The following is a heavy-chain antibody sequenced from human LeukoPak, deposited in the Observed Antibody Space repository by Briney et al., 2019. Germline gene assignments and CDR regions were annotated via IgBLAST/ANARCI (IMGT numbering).Heavy chain of an antibody. J-gene: IGHJ4*02. V-gene: IGHV3-23*01. D-gene: IGHD6-19*01. CDR3: ANVGYSSGWYGGY. CDR2: ISGSGGST. CDR1: GFTFSSYA. Sequence: GGSLRLSCAASGFTFSSYAMSWVRQAPGKGLEWVSAISGSGGSTYYADSVKGRFTISRDNTKNTLYLQMNSLRAEDTAVYYCANVGYSSGWYGGYWGQGTLVTVSS.